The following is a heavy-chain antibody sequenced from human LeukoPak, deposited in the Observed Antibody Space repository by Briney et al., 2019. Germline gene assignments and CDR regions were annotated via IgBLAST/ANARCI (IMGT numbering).Heavy chain of an antibody. CDR2: ISSSSSYI. D-gene: IGHD5-18*01. J-gene: IGHJ4*02. Sequence: PGRSLRLSCAASGFTFSSYGMHWVRQCPGKGLEWVSSISSSSSYIYYADSVKGRFTISRDNAKNSLYLQMNSLRAEDTAVYYCARDTHGYSYGYYYWGQGTLVTVSS. CDR3: ARDTHGYSYGYYY. V-gene: IGHV3-21*01. CDR1: GFTFSSYG.